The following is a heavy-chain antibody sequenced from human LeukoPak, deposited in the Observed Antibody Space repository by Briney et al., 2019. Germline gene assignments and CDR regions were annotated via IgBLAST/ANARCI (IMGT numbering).Heavy chain of an antibody. V-gene: IGHV3-23*01. D-gene: IGHD3-16*01. CDR1: GFTFGNYA. Sequence: PGGSLRLSCAVSGFTFGNYAMAWVRQAPGKGLESVSSVSTDGTTYYAYSVKGRFTLSRDNFKNTLLLQMRSLRAEDTAVYYCAKLGHGGYYSYMDVWGKGTTVTVSS. CDR2: VSTDGTT. CDR3: AKLGHGGYYSYMDV. J-gene: IGHJ6*03.